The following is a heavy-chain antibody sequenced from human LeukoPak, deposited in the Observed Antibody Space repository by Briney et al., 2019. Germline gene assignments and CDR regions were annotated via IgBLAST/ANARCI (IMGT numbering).Heavy chain of an antibody. CDR1: GFTFSSYA. CDR3: ARGAAAGLTFDY. V-gene: IGHV3-30-3*01. D-gene: IGHD6-13*01. CDR2: ISYDGSNK. J-gene: IGHJ4*02. Sequence: PGGSLRLSCAASGFTFSSYAMHWVHQAPGKGLEWVAVISYDGSNKYYADSVKGRFTISRDNSKNTLYLQMNSLRAEDTAVYYCARGAAAGLTFDYWGQGTLVTVSS.